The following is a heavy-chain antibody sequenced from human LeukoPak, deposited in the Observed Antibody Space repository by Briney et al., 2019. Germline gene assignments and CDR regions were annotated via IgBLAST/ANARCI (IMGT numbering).Heavy chain of an antibody. J-gene: IGHJ4*02. V-gene: IGHV3-74*01. CDR3: ARGADHGGSYYPD. CDR1: GFRFSNSW. Sequence: PGGPLRLSCAASGFRFSNSWMYWVRQGPGKRPAWVSRMKTDGTRIEYADSVKGRFTISRDNAKNTLFLQMSSLRVEDTAVYYCARGADHGGSYYPDWGQGTRVTVSS. CDR2: MKTDGTRI. D-gene: IGHD3-10*01.